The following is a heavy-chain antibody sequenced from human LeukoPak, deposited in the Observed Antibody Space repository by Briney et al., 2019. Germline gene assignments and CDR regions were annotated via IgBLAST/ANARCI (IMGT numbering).Heavy chain of an antibody. CDR3: ARGRVVAASDAFDI. Sequence: SVKVSCKASGGTFSSYAISWVRQAPGQGLEWMGGIIPIFGTADYAQKFQGRVTITADESTSTAYMELSSLRSEDTAVYYCARGRVVAASDAFDIWGQGTMVTVSS. CDR2: IIPIFGTA. D-gene: IGHD2-15*01. CDR1: GGTFSSYA. J-gene: IGHJ3*02. V-gene: IGHV1-69*13.